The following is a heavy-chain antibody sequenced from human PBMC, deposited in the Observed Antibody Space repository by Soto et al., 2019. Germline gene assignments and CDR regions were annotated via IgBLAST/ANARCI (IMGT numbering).Heavy chain of an antibody. CDR2: INPNGGGT. Sequence: QVQLVQSGAEMKKPGASVKVSCESSGYTFTAYYIHWVRQAPGHGLEWMGWINPNGGGTKYAQKFQGRVTMTRDTSINTAYMELTRLISDDTAVFYCARAVHTMIQGVRFRVDQWGQGTLVTVSS. CDR3: ARAVHTMIQGVRFRVDQ. J-gene: IGHJ4*02. V-gene: IGHV1-2*02. CDR1: GYTFTAYY. D-gene: IGHD3-10*01.